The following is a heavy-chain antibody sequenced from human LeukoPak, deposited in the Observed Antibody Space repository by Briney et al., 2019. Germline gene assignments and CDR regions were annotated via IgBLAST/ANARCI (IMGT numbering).Heavy chain of an antibody. CDR2: ISQSGSIV. Sequence: GGSLRLSCAASGFTFSNYSMNWVRQVQGKGQEWVSYISQSGSIVYHAESVKGRFTISRDDARASLQLQMNSLRDEDTAVYYCARGSVGSVAGTGDYWGQGTLVTVSS. V-gene: IGHV3-48*02. CDR3: ARGSVGSVAGTGDY. D-gene: IGHD6-19*01. CDR1: GFTFSNYS. J-gene: IGHJ4*02.